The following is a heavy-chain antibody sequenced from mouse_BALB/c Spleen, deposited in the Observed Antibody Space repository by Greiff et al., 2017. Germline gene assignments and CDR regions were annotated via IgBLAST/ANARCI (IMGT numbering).Heavy chain of an antibody. V-gene: IGHV5-6*01. Sequence: EVMLVESGGDLVKPGGSLKLSCAASGFTFSSYGMSWVRQTPDKRLEWVATISSGGSYTYYPDSVKGRFTISRDNAKNTLYLQMSSLKSEDTAMYYCARTTMTLMDYWGQGTSVTVSS. CDR1: GFTFSSYG. D-gene: IGHD2-4*01. CDR3: ARTTMTLMDY. J-gene: IGHJ4*01. CDR2: ISSGGSYT.